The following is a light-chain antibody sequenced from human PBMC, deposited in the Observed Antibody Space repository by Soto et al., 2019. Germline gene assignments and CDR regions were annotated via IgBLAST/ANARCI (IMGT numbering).Light chain of an antibody. CDR1: SSDVGDYNF. CDR2: NVT. V-gene: IGLV2-14*01. CDR3: LSYTSSSPHVV. Sequence: QSALTQPASVSGSPGQSITISCTGTSSDVGDYNFVSWYQQHPGKAPKFMIYNVTDRPSGISNRFSGSKSGNTASLTISGLQAEDEADYYCLSYTSSSPHVVFGGGTKLTVL. J-gene: IGLJ2*01.